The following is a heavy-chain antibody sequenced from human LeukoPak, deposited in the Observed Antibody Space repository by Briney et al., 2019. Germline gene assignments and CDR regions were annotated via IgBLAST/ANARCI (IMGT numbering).Heavy chain of an antibody. Sequence: SQTLSLTCAVSGGSTSSGGYSWSWIRQPPGKGLEWIGYIYHSGSTYYNPSLKSRVTISVDRSKNQFSLKLSSVTAADTAVYYCARDRRDYYYGMDVWGQGTTVTVSS. CDR1: GGSTSSGGYS. CDR2: IYHSGST. CDR3: ARDRRDYYYGMDV. V-gene: IGHV4-30-2*01. J-gene: IGHJ6*02.